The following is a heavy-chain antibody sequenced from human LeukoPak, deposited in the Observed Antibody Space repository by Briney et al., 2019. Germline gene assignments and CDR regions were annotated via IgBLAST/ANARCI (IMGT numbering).Heavy chain of an antibody. CDR2: ISSSGSTI. CDR1: GVSLSTYY. Sequence: LSLTCAVYGVSLSTYYWSWIRQAPGKGLEWVSYISSSGSTIYYADSVKGRFTISRDNAKNSLYLQMNSLRAEDTAVYYCARVRIAAAGTPPYFDYWGQGTLVTVSS. D-gene: IGHD6-13*01. V-gene: IGHV3-11*01. CDR3: ARVRIAAAGTPPYFDY. J-gene: IGHJ4*02.